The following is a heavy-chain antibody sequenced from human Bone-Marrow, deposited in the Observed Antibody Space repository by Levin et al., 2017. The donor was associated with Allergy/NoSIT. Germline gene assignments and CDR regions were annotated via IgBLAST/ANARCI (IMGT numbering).Heavy chain of an antibody. CDR3: ARARRAYRSSDY. CDR2: ISNSGSTI. Sequence: PGGSLRLSCTASGFTFSDYYMTWIRQSPGKGLEWVSDISNSGSTIYYADSVKGRFTISRDNAKSSLYLQMNSLRAEDTAVYYCARARRAYRSSDYWGQGTLVTVSS. CDR1: GFTFSDYY. V-gene: IGHV3-11*01. J-gene: IGHJ4*02. D-gene: IGHD6-6*01.